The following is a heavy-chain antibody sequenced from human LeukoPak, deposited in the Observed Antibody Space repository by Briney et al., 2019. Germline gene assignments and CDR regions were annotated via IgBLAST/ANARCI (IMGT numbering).Heavy chain of an antibody. CDR1: GGSISSSSYY. CDR2: IYYSGST. Sequence: SETLSLTCTVSGGSISSSSYYWGWIRQPPGKGLEWIGSIYYSGSTNYNPSLKSRVTISVDTSKNQFSLKLSSVAAADTAVYYCAKFASSGSPPTWGQGTLVTVSS. J-gene: IGHJ4*02. V-gene: IGHV4-39*07. CDR3: AKFASSGSPPT. D-gene: IGHD3-10*01.